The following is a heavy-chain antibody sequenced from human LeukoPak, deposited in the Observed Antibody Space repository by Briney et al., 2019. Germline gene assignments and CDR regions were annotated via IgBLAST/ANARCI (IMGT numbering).Heavy chain of an antibody. D-gene: IGHD3-16*01. J-gene: IGHJ4*02. Sequence: GESLKISCKVSGYSFTIQWIGWVRQMPGKGLEWMGIIYPGDSDTRYSPTFRGQVTMSADKSITTAYLQWDNLRASDSAIYYCARDKSDSQGVFDFWGQGTLVTVSS. CDR2: IYPGDSDT. CDR1: GYSFTIQW. V-gene: IGHV5-51*01. CDR3: ARDKSDSQGVFDF.